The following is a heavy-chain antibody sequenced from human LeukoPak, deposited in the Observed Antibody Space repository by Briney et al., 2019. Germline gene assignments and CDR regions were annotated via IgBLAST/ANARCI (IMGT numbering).Heavy chain of an antibody. V-gene: IGHV3-7*01. CDR2: VKQDGSEK. J-gene: IGHJ5*02. CDR1: GFTFSSYW. Sequence: GGSLRLSCAASGFTFSSYWMSWVRQAPGKGLEWVANVKQDGSEKYYVDSVKGRFTISRDNAKNSLYLQMNSLRAEDTAVYYCARGVTIFEGYNWFDPWGQGTLVTVSS. CDR3: ARGVTIFEGYNWFDP. D-gene: IGHD3-3*01.